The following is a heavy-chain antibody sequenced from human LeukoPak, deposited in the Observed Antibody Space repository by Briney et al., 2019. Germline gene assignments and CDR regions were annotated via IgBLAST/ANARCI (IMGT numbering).Heavy chain of an antibody. V-gene: IGHV4-39*01. J-gene: IGHJ4*02. D-gene: IGHD1-26*01. CDR3: ARRGGNYPLVDY. Sequence: SETLSLTCTVSGDSISSSYYHWGWIRQPPGKGLEWIGSIYYSGTTYYNPSLKSRVTISVDTSKNQFSLKLSSVTAADTAVYYCARRGGNYPLVDYWGQGTLVTVSS. CDR1: GDSISSSYYH. CDR2: IYYSGTT.